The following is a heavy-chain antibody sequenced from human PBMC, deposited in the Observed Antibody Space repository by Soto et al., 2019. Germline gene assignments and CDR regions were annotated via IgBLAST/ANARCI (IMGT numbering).Heavy chain of an antibody. CDR3: TTDRYCGGDCFSPYYYMDV. CDR1: GFTFSNAW. D-gene: IGHD2-21*01. V-gene: IGHV3-15*01. J-gene: IGHJ6*03. Sequence: EVQLVESGGGLVKPGGSLRLSCAAYGFTFSNAWMSWVRQAPGKGLEWVDRIKSKTDGGTTDYAAPVKGRFPISRDDSKNTLYLQMNSLKTEDTAVYYCTTDRYCGGDCFSPYYYMDVWGKGTTVTVSS. CDR2: IKSKTDGGTT.